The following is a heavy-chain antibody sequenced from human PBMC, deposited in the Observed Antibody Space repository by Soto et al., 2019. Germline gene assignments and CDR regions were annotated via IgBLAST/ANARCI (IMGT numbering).Heavy chain of an antibody. J-gene: IGHJ4*02. CDR1: GYTFTSYG. D-gene: IGHD6-13*01. V-gene: IGHV1-18*04. Sequence: VASVKVSCKSTGYTFTSYGFSWVRPAPGQGLEWMGWISAYNGNTNYAQKLQGRVTMTTDTSTSTAYMELRSLRSDDTAVYYCARAFAAARVVDYWGQGTLVTVS. CDR3: ARAFAAARVVDY. CDR2: ISAYNGNT.